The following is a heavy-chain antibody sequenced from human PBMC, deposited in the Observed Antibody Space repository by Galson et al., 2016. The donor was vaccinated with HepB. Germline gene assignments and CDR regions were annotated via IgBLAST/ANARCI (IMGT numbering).Heavy chain of an antibody. CDR3: AKAQWEIRHAMDV. CDR2: ISYGGTDL. CDR1: GFTFSSYA. V-gene: IGHV3-30*04. Sequence: SLRLSCAASGFTFSSYAMHWVRQAPGKGLEWVAIISYGGTDLYYAASLRVRFPLSGDNSPNPLYLHTNSLRAAATAVYYCAKAQWEIRHAMDVWGQGTTVSVSS. D-gene: IGHD1-26*01. J-gene: IGHJ6*02.